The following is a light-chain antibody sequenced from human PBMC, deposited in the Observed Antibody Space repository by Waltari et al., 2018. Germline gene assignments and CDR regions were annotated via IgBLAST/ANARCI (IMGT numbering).Light chain of an antibody. CDR2: KVT. V-gene: IGKV2D-29*02. CDR1: QSLLHSNGNTY. Sequence: DIVMTQTPLSLPVTPGEPASISCRSSQSLLHSNGNTYLHWYLQKPGQSPRLLIYKVTNRESGVPDRFSGSGSGTDFTLKISRVEPEDVGVYYCMQSTKDPALTFGGGTKVEIK. CDR3: MQSTKDPALT. J-gene: IGKJ4*01.